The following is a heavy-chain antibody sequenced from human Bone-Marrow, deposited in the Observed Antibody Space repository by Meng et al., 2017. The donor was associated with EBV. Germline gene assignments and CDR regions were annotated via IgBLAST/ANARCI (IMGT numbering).Heavy chain of an antibody. CDR3: AHIIAARPFDY. D-gene: IGHD6-6*01. CDR1: GFSRSTRGVG. V-gene: IGHV2-5*02. CDR2: IYWDDDK. J-gene: IGHJ4*02. Sequence: QITVKESGPTLVKPTQTLTLTCTFSGFSRSTRGVGVGWIRQPPEKALEWLALIYWDDDKRYSPSLKSRLTITKDTSKNQVVLTMTNMDPVDAATYYCAHIIAARPFDYWGQGTLVTVSS.